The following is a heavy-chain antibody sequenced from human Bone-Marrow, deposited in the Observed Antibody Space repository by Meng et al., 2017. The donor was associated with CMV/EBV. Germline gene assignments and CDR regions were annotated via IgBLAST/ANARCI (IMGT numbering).Heavy chain of an antibody. Sequence: QLPLQGSGPGLVKPSETLSLTCTVSGGSISSSSYYWGWIRQPPGKGLEWIGSIYYSGSTYYNPSLKSRVTISVDTSKNQFSLKLSSVTAADTAVYYCARDNSPRFDYWGQGTLVTVSS. V-gene: IGHV4-39*07. D-gene: IGHD4-23*01. CDR3: ARDNSPRFDY. J-gene: IGHJ4*02. CDR2: IYYSGST. CDR1: GGSISSSSYY.